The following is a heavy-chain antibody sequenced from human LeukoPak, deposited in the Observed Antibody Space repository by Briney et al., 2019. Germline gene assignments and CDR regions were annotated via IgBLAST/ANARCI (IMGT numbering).Heavy chain of an antibody. CDR3: ARVRDIVGANNWFDP. V-gene: IGHV5-51*01. CDR1: GSNFTSYW. D-gene: IGHD1-26*01. J-gene: IGHJ5*02. CDR2: IYPGDSDT. Sequence: GASLQISCEGSGSNFTSYWIGWVRQLPGKGLEWMGIIYPGDSDTRYSPSFQGQVTISADKSISTAYLQWSSLKASDTAMYYCARVRDIVGANNWFDPWGQGTLVTVSS.